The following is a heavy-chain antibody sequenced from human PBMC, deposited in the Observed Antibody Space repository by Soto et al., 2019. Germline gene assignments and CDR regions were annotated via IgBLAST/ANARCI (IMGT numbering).Heavy chain of an antibody. Sequence: ASVKVSCKASGYTFTSYAMHWVRQAPGQRLEWMGWINAGNGNTKYSQKFQGRVTITRDTSASTAYMELSGLRSEDTAVYYCAIEGEYCGSDCYSDPDYLGQAPLVTVSS. V-gene: IGHV1-3*01. D-gene: IGHD2-21*02. CDR3: AIEGEYCGSDCYSDPDY. CDR2: INAGNGNT. CDR1: GYTFTSYA. J-gene: IGHJ4*02.